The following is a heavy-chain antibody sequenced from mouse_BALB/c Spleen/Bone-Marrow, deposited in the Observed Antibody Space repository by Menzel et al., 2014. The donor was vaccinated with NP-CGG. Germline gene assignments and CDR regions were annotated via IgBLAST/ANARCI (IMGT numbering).Heavy chain of an antibody. D-gene: IGHD2-3*01. CDR2: INPYNDGT. J-gene: IGHJ4*01. CDR1: GYTFTSYI. Sequence: VHVKQSGPELVKPGASVKMSCKASGYTFTSYIMHWVKQKPGQGLEWIGYINPYNDGTKYSEKFKGKATLTSDKSSSTAYMELSSLTSEDSAVYYCARRWLPYAMDYWGQGTSVTVSS. V-gene: IGHV1-14*01. CDR3: ARRWLPYAMDY.